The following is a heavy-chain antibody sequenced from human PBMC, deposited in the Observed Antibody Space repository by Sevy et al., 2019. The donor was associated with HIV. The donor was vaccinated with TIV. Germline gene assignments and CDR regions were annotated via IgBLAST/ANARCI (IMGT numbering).Heavy chain of an antibody. CDR3: ARDSPYYFGAGSHVPLFDY. D-gene: IGHD3-10*01. Sequence: ASVKVSCKASGYSFTTYGISWIRQAPGQGLEWMGWISAYTGNTNYTQMLEGRFTMTTDTSTSTAYMELKSLRSDDTAVYFCARDSPYYFGAGSHVPLFDYWGQGTLVTVSS. V-gene: IGHV1-18*01. CDR2: ISAYTGNT. CDR1: GYSFTTYG. J-gene: IGHJ4*02.